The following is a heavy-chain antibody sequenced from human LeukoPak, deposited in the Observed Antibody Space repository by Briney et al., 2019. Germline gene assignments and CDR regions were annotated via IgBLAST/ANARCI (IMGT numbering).Heavy chain of an antibody. CDR2: IFYSGST. Sequence: PSETLSLTCAVSGGSISSGGYSWSWIRQPPGKGLEWIGYIFYSGSTYYNPSLKSRVTISVDTSKNQFSLKLSSVTAADTALYYCARDRYNWNDGDAFDIWGQGTMVTVSS. J-gene: IGHJ3*02. V-gene: IGHV4-30-4*07. D-gene: IGHD1-1*01. CDR1: GGSISSGGYS. CDR3: ARDRYNWNDGDAFDI.